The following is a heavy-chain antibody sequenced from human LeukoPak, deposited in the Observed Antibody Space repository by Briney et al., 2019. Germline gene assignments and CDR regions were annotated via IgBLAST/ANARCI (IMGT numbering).Heavy chain of an antibody. CDR3: ARVLSVTFGGGHWFDP. V-gene: IGHV1-2*06. CDR1: GYAFTGYY. J-gene: IGHJ5*02. Sequence: ASVKVSCKASGYAFTGYYMHWVRQAPGQGLEWMGRINPNSGGTNYAQKFQGRVTMTRDTSISTAYMELSRLRSDDTAAYYCARVLSVTFGGGHWFDPWGQGTLVTVSS. CDR2: INPNSGGT. D-gene: IGHD3-16*01.